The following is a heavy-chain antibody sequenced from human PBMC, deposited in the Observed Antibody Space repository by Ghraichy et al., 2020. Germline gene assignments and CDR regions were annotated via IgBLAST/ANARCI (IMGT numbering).Heavy chain of an antibody. CDR2: IKSKTDGGTT. D-gene: IGHD3-3*01. V-gene: IGHV3-15*01. CDR1: GFTFSNAW. CDR3: TTDFYDFWSGSDY. J-gene: IGHJ4*02. Sequence: SCAASGFTFSNAWMSWVRQAPGKGLEWVGLIKSKTDGGTTDYAAPVKGRFTISRDGSKNTLYLQMNSLKTEDTAVYYCTTDFYDFWSGSDYWAREPWSPSPQ.